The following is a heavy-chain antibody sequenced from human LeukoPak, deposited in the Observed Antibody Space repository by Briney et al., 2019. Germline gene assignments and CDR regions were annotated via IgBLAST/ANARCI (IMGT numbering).Heavy chain of an antibody. CDR1: GFTFSSYG. Sequence: GRSLRLSCAASGFTFSSYGMHWVRQAPGKGLEWVAVISHDGTNKYYMDSVKGRFTVSRDNSKNTLYLQMNSLRAEDTALYYCAKARGYSYGSLRAYYYGMDVWGQGTTVTVSS. CDR3: AKARGYSYGSLRAYYYGMDV. J-gene: IGHJ6*02. D-gene: IGHD5-18*01. V-gene: IGHV3-30*18. CDR2: ISHDGTNK.